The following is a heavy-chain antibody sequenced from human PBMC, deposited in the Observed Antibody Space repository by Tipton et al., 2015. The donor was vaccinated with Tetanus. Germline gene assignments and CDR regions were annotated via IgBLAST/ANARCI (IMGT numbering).Heavy chain of an antibody. Sequence: QVQLVQSGAELKKPGASVKVSCKASGYSFTNYGINWVRQAPGQGLEWMGWDSGHSGNTVSARKVQSRVTMTTDTSTNTAYLELRSLRSDDTAVYFCARLVKQWLVPEDYWGQGTLVIVS. V-gene: IGHV1-18*01. J-gene: IGHJ4*02. CDR3: ARLVKQWLVPEDY. CDR2: DSGHSGNT. CDR1: GYSFTNYG. D-gene: IGHD6-19*01.